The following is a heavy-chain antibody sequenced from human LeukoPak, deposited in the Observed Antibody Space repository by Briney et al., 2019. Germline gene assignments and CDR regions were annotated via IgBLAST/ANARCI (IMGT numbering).Heavy chain of an antibody. CDR3: AKGQYQVVN. V-gene: IGHV3-23*01. CDR2: ISGSGGST. J-gene: IGHJ4*02. Sequence: GGSLRLSCAASGFTFSGYTMHWVRQAPGKGLEWVSAISGSGGSTYYADSVKGRFTISRDNSKNTLYLQMNSLRAEDTAVYYCAKGQYQVVNWGQGTLVTVSS. D-gene: IGHD3-22*01. CDR1: GFTFSGYT.